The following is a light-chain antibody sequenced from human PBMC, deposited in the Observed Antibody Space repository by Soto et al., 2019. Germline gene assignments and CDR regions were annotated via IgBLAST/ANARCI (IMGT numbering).Light chain of an antibody. CDR3: QQYDRWWT. CDR2: GAS. Sequence: VLTQSPATLSLSPGKRATLSCRASQSVRSNLAWYQQKPGQAPRLVIYGASTRASGVPARFSGSGSGTEFTLTISSVQSEDFAVYYCQQYDRWWTFGQGTKVDIK. CDR1: QSVRSN. J-gene: IGKJ1*01. V-gene: IGKV3D-15*01.